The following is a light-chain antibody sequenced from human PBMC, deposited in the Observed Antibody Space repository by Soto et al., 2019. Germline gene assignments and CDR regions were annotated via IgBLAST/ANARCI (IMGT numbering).Light chain of an antibody. V-gene: IGKV3-20*01. J-gene: IGKJ3*01. CDR2: GAS. CDR3: QQYGLSPKFS. Sequence: EIVLTQSPGPLSLSPGERATLSCGASQSVSSNYLAWYQKKPGQAPRLLIYGASNRATGIADRFSGSGSGTDFTLTINRLEPEDSAVYYCQQYGLSPKFSFGPGTKVEIK. CDR1: QSVSSNY.